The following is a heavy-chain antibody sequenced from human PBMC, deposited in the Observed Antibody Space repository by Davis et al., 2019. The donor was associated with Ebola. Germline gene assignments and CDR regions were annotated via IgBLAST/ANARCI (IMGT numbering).Heavy chain of an antibody. CDR3: AKGRTIPLALDF. J-gene: IGHJ4*02. D-gene: IGHD2-2*02. CDR2: INWNSDSI. CDR1: GFTFSSYW. Sequence: PGGSLRLSCAASGFTFSSYWMHWVRQAPGKGLEWVSGINWNSDSIVYADSVKGRFTISRDNAKNSLYLQMNSLRGEDTAFYYCAKGRTIPLALDFWGRGTLVTVSS. V-gene: IGHV3-9*01.